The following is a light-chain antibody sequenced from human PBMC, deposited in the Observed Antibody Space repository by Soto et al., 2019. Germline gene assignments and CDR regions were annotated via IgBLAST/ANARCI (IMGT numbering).Light chain of an antibody. CDR3: CSYAGSYVV. Sequence: QSALTQPRSVTGYPGQSVTISCTGTSSDVGGYNYVSWYQQHPGKAPKLMIYDVSKRPSGVPDRFSGSKSGNTASLTISGRQAEDEADYYCCSYAGSYVVFGGGTKLTGL. V-gene: IGLV2-11*01. CDR2: DVS. J-gene: IGLJ2*01. CDR1: SSDVGGYNY.